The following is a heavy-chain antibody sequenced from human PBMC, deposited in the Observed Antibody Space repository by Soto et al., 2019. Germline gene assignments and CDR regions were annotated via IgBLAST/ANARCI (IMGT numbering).Heavy chain of an antibody. CDR1: GYSFTSYL. CDR3: ARVGYCSGGSCLNYYYYGMDV. D-gene: IGHD2-15*01. J-gene: IGHJ6*04. V-gene: IGHV5-10-1*01. CDR2: IDPSDSYT. Sequence: GESLKISFKGSGYSFTSYLISWVRQMPVKGLEWMGRIDPSDSYTNYSPSFQGNVTISADKSISTAYLQWSSLKASDTAMYYCARVGYCSGGSCLNYYYYGMDVCGERSTFAVSS.